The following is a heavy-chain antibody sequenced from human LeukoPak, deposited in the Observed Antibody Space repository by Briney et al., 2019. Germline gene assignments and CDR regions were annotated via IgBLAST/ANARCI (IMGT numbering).Heavy chain of an antibody. CDR2: IYHSGST. Sequence: PSETLSLTCTVSGYSISSGYYWGWIRQPPGKGQEWIGSIYHSGSTYYNPSLKSRVTISVDTSKNQFSLKLSSVTAADTAVYYCARDLPSGSYYDYWGQGTLVTVSS. V-gene: IGHV4-38-2*02. CDR3: ARDLPSGSYYDY. D-gene: IGHD1-26*01. J-gene: IGHJ4*02. CDR1: GYSISSGYY.